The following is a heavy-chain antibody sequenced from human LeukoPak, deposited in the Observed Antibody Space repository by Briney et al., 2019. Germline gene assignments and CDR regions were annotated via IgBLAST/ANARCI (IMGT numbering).Heavy chain of an antibody. CDR2: VYYSGST. Sequence: SETLSLTCTVSGGSISSSSYYWGWIRQPPGKGLEWIGSVYYSGSTYYNPSLKSRVTISVDTSKNQFSLKLTSVTAADTAVYYCARRSGYDIVDYWGQGTLVTVS. CDR3: ARRSGYDIVDY. D-gene: IGHD5-12*01. CDR1: GGSISSSSYY. V-gene: IGHV4-39*01. J-gene: IGHJ4*02.